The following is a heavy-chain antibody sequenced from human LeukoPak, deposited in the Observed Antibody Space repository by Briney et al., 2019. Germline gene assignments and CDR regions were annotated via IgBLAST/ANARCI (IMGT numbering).Heavy chain of an antibody. D-gene: IGHD3-10*01. CDR2: ISSSGGST. CDR3: VKDSRASGRGGNYDS. CDR1: GFAFSSYS. J-gene: IGHJ4*02. Sequence: GGSLRLSCAACGFAFSSYSMSWVRQAPGKGLEYVSAISSSGGSTDYADSVRGRFTISRDNSKNILYLQMSGLTTEDTAVYYCVKDSRASGRGGNYDSWGQGALVTVSS. V-gene: IGHV3-64D*06.